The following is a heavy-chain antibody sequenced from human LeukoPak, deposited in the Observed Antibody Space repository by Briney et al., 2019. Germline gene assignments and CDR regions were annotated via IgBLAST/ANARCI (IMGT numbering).Heavy chain of an antibody. CDR3: AKTEYTYGYDGAFDI. CDR1: GFTFSNYG. Sequence: PGGSLRLSCSASGFTFSNYGMSWVRQAPGKGLQWVSTISNTGGSAYYADSVKGRFTLSRDNSNNALYLQMNSLRAEDSAVYYCAKTEYTYGYDGAFDIWGQGTMVAVS. V-gene: IGHV3-23*01. CDR2: ISNTGGSA. J-gene: IGHJ3*02. D-gene: IGHD5-18*01.